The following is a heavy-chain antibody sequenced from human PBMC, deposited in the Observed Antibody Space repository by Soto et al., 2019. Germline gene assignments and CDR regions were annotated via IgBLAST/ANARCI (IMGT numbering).Heavy chain of an antibody. CDR2: IYYSGST. D-gene: IGHD3-16*01. CDR1: GGSIRSYY. Sequence: SETLSLTCTVSGGSIRSYYWSWIRQPPGKGLEWIGYIYYSGSTNYNPSLKSRVTISVDTSKNQFSLKLSSVTAADTAVYYCARRYGGNFDYWGQGTPVTVSS. CDR3: ARRYGGNFDY. J-gene: IGHJ4*02. V-gene: IGHV4-59*01.